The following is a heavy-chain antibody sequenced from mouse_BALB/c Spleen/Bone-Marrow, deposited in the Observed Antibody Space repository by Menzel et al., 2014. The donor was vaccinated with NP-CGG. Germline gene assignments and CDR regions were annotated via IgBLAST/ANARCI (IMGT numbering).Heavy chain of an antibody. J-gene: IGHJ2*01. CDR2: INPSNGRT. CDR1: GYTFTSYW. CDR3: AKAEFEY. Sequence: QVQLQQSGAELAKPRASVKLSCKASGYTFTSYWMHWVQQRPGQGLEWIGEINPSNGRTNYNEKFKSKATLIVDKSSSTAYMQLSSLTSGDPAVYSCAKAEFEYWGQGTTLTVSS. V-gene: IGHV1S81*02.